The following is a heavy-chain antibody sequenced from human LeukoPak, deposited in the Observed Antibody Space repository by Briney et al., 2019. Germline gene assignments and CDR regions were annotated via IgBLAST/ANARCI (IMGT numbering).Heavy chain of an antibody. CDR1: GGSISSYY. Sequence: SETLSLTCTVSGGSISSYYWSWVRQPPGKGLEWIGYIYYSGSTNYNPSLKSRVTMSVDKSKNQSSLKLSSVTAADTAVYYCVLLWSTDCGCGTFPHQLNYWGQGTVLTVSS. J-gene: IGHJ4*02. CDR2: IYYSGST. D-gene: IGHD2-15*01. CDR3: VLLWSTDCGCGTFPHQLNY. V-gene: IGHV4-59*12.